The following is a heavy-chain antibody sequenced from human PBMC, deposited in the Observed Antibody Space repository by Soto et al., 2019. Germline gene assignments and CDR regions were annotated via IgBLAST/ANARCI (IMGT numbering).Heavy chain of an antibody. Sequence: GGSLRLSCAASGFTFSTYSMNWVRQAPGKGLEWVSYISSSSSTIFYADSVKGRFTISRDNAQNSLYLQMNSLRDEDTAVYYCARDYYGSGIVYFDYWGQGTLVTVSS. J-gene: IGHJ4*02. V-gene: IGHV3-48*02. D-gene: IGHD3-10*01. CDR3: ARDYYGSGIVYFDY. CDR2: ISSSSSTI. CDR1: GFTFSTYS.